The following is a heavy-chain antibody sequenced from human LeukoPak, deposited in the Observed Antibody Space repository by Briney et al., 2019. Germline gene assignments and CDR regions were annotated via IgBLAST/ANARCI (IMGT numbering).Heavy chain of an antibody. CDR2: ISSNGGST. Sequence: PGGSLRLSCVASGFTFSSYWMSWVRQPPGKGLEWVSTISSNGGSTYYADSVRGRFTISRDNSKNTLYLQMSSLRADDTAVYYCARYCSGSICYSGVDYWGQGTLVPVS. V-gene: IGHV3-23*01. CDR1: GFTFSSYW. J-gene: IGHJ4*02. D-gene: IGHD2-15*01. CDR3: ARYCSGSICYSGVDY.